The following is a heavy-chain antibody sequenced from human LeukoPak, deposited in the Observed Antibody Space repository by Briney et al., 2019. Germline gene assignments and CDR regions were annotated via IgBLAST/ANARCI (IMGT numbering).Heavy chain of an antibody. Sequence: SETLSLTCSVSGGSINSYYWGWIRQPPGKGLEWIGSIYYSGSTYYNPSLKSRVTISVDTSKNHFSLKLSSVTAADTAVYYCATGAGYNYGSNWFDPWGQGTLVTVSS. J-gene: IGHJ5*02. CDR3: ATGAGYNYGSNWFDP. CDR1: GGSINSYY. D-gene: IGHD5-18*01. V-gene: IGHV4-39*02. CDR2: IYYSGST.